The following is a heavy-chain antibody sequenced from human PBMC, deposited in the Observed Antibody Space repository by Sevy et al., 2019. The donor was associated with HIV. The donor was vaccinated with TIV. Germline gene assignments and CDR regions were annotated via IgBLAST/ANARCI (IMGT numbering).Heavy chain of an antibody. CDR1: GFTFSNYD. Sequence: GGSLRLSCAASGFTFSNYDMHWVRQAPGKGLEWVAVISHDGNYKNYADSVKVRFTISRDDFKSTLYLQMSSLRAEDTAVYFCAGLFSCGGDCYYLDYWGQGALVTVSS. CDR3: AGLFSCGGDCYYLDY. J-gene: IGHJ4*02. D-gene: IGHD2-21*02. CDR2: ISHDGNYK. V-gene: IGHV3-30-3*01.